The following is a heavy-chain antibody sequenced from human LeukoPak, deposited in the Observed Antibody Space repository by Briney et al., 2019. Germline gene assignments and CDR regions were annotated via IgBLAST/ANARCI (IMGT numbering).Heavy chain of an antibody. CDR3: ARCPYDSTGYYSVPSHLDY. Sequence: PGGSLRLSCAASGFTFSTYWMTWVRQAPGKGLEWVANIKQDGGAKYYVDSLRGRFSIPRDNVKNSLFLQMNSLSAEDTAVYYCARCPYDSTGYYSVPSHLDYWGQGTLVTVSS. CDR2: IKQDGGAK. CDR1: GFTFSTYW. J-gene: IGHJ4*02. D-gene: IGHD3-22*01. V-gene: IGHV3-7*01.